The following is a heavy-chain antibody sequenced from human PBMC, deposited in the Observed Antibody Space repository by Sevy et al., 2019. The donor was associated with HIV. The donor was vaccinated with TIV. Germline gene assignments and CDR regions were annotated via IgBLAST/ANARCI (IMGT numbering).Heavy chain of an antibody. D-gene: IGHD1-20*01. J-gene: IGHJ6*02. V-gene: IGHV3-7*01. CDR1: GFTFSYYR. Sequence: GGSLRLSCAASGFTFSYYRMSWVRQAPGKGLEWVANIKQDGSEKYYVDSVKGRFTISRDNARNSVYLQMNSLRAEDTGVYYCARDLTAPYYYYGMDVWGQGTMVTVSS. CDR2: IKQDGSEK. CDR3: ARDLTAPYYYYGMDV.